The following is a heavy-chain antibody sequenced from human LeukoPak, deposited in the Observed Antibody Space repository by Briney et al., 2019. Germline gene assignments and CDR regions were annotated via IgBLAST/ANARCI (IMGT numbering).Heavy chain of an antibody. CDR2: ISAYNGNT. D-gene: IGHD2-15*01. Sequence: ASVKVSCKASGYTFTSYGISWVRQAPGQGLEWMGWISAYNGNTNYAQKLQGRVTMTTNTSTSTAYMELRSLRSDDTAVYYCARSVVAATPSDYWGQGTLVTVSS. J-gene: IGHJ4*02. V-gene: IGHV1-18*04. CDR3: ARSVVAATPSDY. CDR1: GYTFTSYG.